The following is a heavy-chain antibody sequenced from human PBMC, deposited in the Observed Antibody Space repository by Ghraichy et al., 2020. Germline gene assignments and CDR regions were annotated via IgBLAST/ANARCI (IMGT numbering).Heavy chain of an antibody. V-gene: IGHV4-30-4*07. CDR1: GGSIYSGGSS. D-gene: IGHD3-22*01. CDR2: IYYSGST. CDR3: ARGYYYDTSSYHMDV. Sequence: SLNISCAVSGGSIYSGGSSWSWIRQPPGKGLEWIGYIYYSGSTYYNPSLKSRLTISVDTSRYEFSLRLSSVTAADTAVYYCARGYYYDTSSYHMDVWGKGTTVIVSS. J-gene: IGHJ6*03.